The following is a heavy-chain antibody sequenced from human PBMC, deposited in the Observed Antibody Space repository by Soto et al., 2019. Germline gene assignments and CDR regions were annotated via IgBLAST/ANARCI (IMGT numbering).Heavy chain of an antibody. V-gene: IGHV3-23*01. Sequence: VQLLESGGGLVQPGGYLRLSCAASGFTFNNYAMTWVRQAAGKELEWVSAISGGGDTTSYADSVKGRFTVSRDGSKNPLFLQMSSLRAEDTALYYCAKGRGGSGSLTPRVDFWGQGTLVTVSS. CDR1: GFTFNNYA. CDR2: ISGGGDTT. CDR3: AKGRGGSGSLTPRVDF. J-gene: IGHJ4*02. D-gene: IGHD3-10*01.